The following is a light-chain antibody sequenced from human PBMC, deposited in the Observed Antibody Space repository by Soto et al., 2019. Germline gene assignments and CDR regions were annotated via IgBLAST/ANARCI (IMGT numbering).Light chain of an antibody. Sequence: DIQMTQSPSSLSGSVGDRVTLTCRASQNIRTYLNWYQQKPGKPPQVLIYAASTLQSGVPSRFSGSGSGTDFTLTISSLQPEDFATYYCQQSHSIPRTFGPGTKVDIK. V-gene: IGKV1-39*01. CDR2: AAS. CDR3: QQSHSIPRT. CDR1: QNIRTY. J-gene: IGKJ3*01.